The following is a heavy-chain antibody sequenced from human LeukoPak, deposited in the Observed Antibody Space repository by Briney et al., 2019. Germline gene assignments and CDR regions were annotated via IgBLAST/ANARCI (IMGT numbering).Heavy chain of an antibody. V-gene: IGHV1-8*01. D-gene: IGHD4-23*01. CDR1: GYTFTSYD. CDR2: MNPNSGNT. Sequence: ASVKVSCKASGYTFTSYDINWVRQATGQGLEWMGWMNPNSGNTGYAQKFQGRVTMTRNTSISTAYMELSSLRSEDTAVYYCARMTTVVTEVDYWGQGTMVTVSS. CDR3: ARMTTVVTEVDY. J-gene: IGHJ4*02.